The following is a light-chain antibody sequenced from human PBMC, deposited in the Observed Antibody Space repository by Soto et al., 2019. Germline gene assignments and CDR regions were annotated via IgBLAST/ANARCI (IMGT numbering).Light chain of an antibody. J-gene: IGLJ1*01. CDR2: DDD. CDR3: GSWDSSLSAYV. Sequence: QSVLTQTTSVSGAPGQRGTISCTGSSSDIGAGYDVHWYQQLPGTAPKLLIYDDDKRPSGIPDRFSGSKSGTSATLGITGFQTGDEADYYCGSWDSSLSAYVFATGTKLTVL. V-gene: IGLV1-51*01. CDR1: SSDIGAGYD.